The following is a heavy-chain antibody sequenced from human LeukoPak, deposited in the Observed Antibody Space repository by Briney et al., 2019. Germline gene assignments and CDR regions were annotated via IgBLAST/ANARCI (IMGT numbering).Heavy chain of an antibody. CDR2: INHSGST. J-gene: IGHJ3*02. CDR1: GGSFSGYY. Sequence: SETLSLTCAVYGGSFSGYYWSWIRQPPGKGLEWIGEINHSGSTKYNPSLKSRVTISVNTSKNQFSLRLSSVTAAHTAVYYCARTGPVRIAFDIWGQGTMVTVSS. V-gene: IGHV4-34*01. D-gene: IGHD1-14*01. CDR3: ARTGPVRIAFDI.